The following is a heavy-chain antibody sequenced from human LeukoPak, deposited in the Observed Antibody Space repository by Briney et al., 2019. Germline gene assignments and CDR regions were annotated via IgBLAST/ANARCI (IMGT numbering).Heavy chain of an antibody. D-gene: IGHD5-12*01. Sequence: SVKVSCKASGGTFSSYAISWVRQAPGQGLEWMGGIIPIFGTANYAQKFQGRVTITADESTSTAYMELSSLRSEDTAVYYCARAGPQVATIAYYYGMDVWGQGTTVTVSS. CDR2: IIPIFGTA. V-gene: IGHV1-69*13. CDR1: GGTFSSYA. CDR3: ARAGPQVATIAYYYGMDV. J-gene: IGHJ6*02.